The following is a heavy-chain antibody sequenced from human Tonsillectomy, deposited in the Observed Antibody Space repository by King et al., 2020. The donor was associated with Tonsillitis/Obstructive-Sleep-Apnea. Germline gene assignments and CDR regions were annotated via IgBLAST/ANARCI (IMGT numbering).Heavy chain of an antibody. CDR2: IKQDGSEK. D-gene: IGHD5-12*01. CDR3: AVTLYSGTGYFDY. V-gene: IGHV3-7*01. CDR1: GFTFSSYW. Sequence: VQLVESGGGLVQPGGSLRLSCAASGFTFSSYWMSWVRQAPGKGLEWVANIKQDGSEKYYVDSVKGRFTISRDNAKNSLYLQMNSLRAEDTAVYYCAVTLYSGTGYFDYWGPGTLVTVSS. J-gene: IGHJ4*02.